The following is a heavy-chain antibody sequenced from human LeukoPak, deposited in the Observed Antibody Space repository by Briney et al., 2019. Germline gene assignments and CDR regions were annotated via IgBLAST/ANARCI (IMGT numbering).Heavy chain of an antibody. J-gene: IGHJ4*02. CDR3: ATSIGSYSPFDY. Sequence: GASVKVSCKVSGYTLTELSMHWVRQAPGKGLEWMGGFDPEDGETIYAQKFQGRVTMTEDTSTVTACMELSSLRSEDTAVYYCATSIGSYSPFDYWGQGTLVTVSS. D-gene: IGHD1-26*01. CDR1: GYTLTELS. V-gene: IGHV1-24*01. CDR2: FDPEDGET.